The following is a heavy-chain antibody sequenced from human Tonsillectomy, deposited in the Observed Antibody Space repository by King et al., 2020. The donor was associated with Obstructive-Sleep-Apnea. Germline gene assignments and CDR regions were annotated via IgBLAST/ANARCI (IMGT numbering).Heavy chain of an antibody. CDR1: GFTFSSYG. CDR3: AKDSLHSYDPPGYFDY. CDR2: IRYDGSNK. V-gene: IGHV3-30*02. D-gene: IGHD5-18*01. J-gene: IGHJ4*02. Sequence: VQLVQSGGGVVQPGRSLRLSCAASGFTFSSYGMHWVRQAPGKGLEWVTFIRYDGSNKYYADSVKDRFTISRDNSKNTLYLQMNSLRPEDMAVYYCAKDSLHSYDPPGYFDYWGQGTLVTVSS.